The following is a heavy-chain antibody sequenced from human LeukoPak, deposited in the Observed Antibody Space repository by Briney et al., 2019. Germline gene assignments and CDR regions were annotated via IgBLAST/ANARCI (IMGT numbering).Heavy chain of an antibody. D-gene: IGHD2-2*01. CDR3: ARAIVVVPAASSGFDY. J-gene: IGHJ4*02. CDR2: INHSGST. Sequence: SETLSLTSAVYGGSFSGYYWSWIRQPPGKGLEWIGEINHSGSTNYNPSLKSRVTISVDTSKNQFSLKLSSVTAADTAVYYCARAIVVVPAASSGFDYWGQGTLVTVSS. CDR1: GGSFSGYY. V-gene: IGHV4-34*01.